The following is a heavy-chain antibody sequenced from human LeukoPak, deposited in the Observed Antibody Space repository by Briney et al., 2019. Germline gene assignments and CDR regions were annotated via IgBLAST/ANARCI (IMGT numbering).Heavy chain of an antibody. V-gene: IGHV3-74*01. CDR1: GFTFSNYW. J-gene: IGHJ6*03. CDR3: ARNVPSCYGKCDYYYMDV. D-gene: IGHD2-2*01. CDR2: VNSDGSST. Sequence: PGGSLRLSCAASGFTFSNYWMHWVRQAPGKGLVWVSRVNSDGSSTNYTDSVKGRFTISRDNAKNTLYLQMNSLRAEDTAVYFCARNVPSCYGKCDYYYMDVWGKGTTVTVSS.